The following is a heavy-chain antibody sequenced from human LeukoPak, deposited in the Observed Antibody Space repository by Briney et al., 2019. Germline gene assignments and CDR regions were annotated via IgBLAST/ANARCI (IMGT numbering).Heavy chain of an antibody. V-gene: IGHV4-59*11. D-gene: IGHD3-3*01. Sequence: SETLSLTCTVSGGSISSHYWSWIRQPPGKGLEWIGYIYYSGSTNYNPSLKSRVTISVDTSKNQFSLKLSSVTSADTAVYYCARSRSESWSGYYADYFDYWGQGTLVTVSS. CDR3: ARSRSESWSGYYADYFDY. CDR1: GGSISSHY. CDR2: IYYSGST. J-gene: IGHJ4*02.